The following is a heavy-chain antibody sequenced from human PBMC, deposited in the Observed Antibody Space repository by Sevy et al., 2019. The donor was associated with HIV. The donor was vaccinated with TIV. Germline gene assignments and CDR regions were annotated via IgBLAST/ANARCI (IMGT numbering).Heavy chain of an antibody. J-gene: IGHJ4*02. CDR1: GFTVSSNY. V-gene: IGHV3-53*01. Sequence: GGCLRLSCAASGFTVSSNYMSWVRQAPGKGLEWVSVIYSDDSTYYADSVKGRFTISRDNSKNTLYLQMNSLRAEDTAVYYCATGIAAAGHSFDYWGQGTLVTVSS. CDR2: IYSDDST. CDR3: ATGIAAAGHSFDY. D-gene: IGHD6-13*01.